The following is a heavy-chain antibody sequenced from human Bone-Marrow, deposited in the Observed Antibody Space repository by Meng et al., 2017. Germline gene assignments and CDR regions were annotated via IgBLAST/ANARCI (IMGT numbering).Heavy chain of an antibody. Sequence: GESLKISCAASGFTFSSYSMNWVRQAPGKGLEWVSSISSSSSYIYYADSVKGRFTISRDNAKNSLYLQMNSLGAEDTAVYYCARAYDIPINDYWGQGTLVTVSS. V-gene: IGHV3-21*01. J-gene: IGHJ4*02. CDR1: GFTFSSYS. D-gene: IGHD3-9*01. CDR3: ARAYDIPINDY. CDR2: ISSSSSYI.